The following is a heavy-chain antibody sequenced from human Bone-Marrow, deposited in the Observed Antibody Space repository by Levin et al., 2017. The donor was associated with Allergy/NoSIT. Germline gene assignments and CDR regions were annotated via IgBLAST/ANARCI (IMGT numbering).Heavy chain of an antibody. Sequence: GGSLRLSCATSGFILSDYFMDWIRQAPGKGLEWVARTASKPYNYATEYAASVAGRFTISRDDSTNSVYLQMHSLKDEDTAVYFCARGAFSFDYWGRGMLVTVSS. J-gene: IGHJ4*02. V-gene: IGHV3-72*01. CDR2: TASKPYNYAT. CDR1: GFILSDYF. CDR3: ARGAFSFDY.